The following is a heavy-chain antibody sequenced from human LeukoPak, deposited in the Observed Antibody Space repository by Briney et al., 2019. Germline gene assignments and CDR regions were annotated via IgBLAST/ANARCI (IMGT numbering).Heavy chain of an antibody. J-gene: IGHJ4*02. CDR2: IKSKTDGGTT. CDR1: GFTFSNAW. V-gene: IGHV3-15*01. CDR3: TTLVEYYYDSSGYPSDY. Sequence: GGSLRLSCAASGFTFSNAWMSWVRQAPGKGPEWVGRIKSKTDGGTTDYAAPVKGRFTISRDDSKNTLYLQMNSLKTEDTAVYYCTTLVEYYYDSSGYPSDYWGQGTLVTVSS. D-gene: IGHD3-22*01.